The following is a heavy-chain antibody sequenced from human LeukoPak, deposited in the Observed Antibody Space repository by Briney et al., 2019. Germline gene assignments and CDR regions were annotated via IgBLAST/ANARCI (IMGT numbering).Heavy chain of an antibody. J-gene: IGHJ4*02. CDR2: IIPIFGTA. CDR3: ARVSAVAGTAYLSMLEDYFDY. V-gene: IGHV1-69*13. Sequence: GASVKVSCKASGGTFSSYAISWVRQAPGQGLEWMGGIIPIFGTANYAQKFQGRVTNTADESTSTAYMELSSLRSEDTAVYYCARVSAVAGTAYLSMLEDYFDYWGQGTLLTVSS. CDR1: GGTFSSYA. D-gene: IGHD6-19*01.